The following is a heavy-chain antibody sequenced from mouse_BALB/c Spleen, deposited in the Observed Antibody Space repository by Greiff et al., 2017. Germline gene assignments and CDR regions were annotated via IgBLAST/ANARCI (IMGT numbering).Heavy chain of an antibody. CDR1: GYSFTGYF. CDR2: INPYNGDT. V-gene: IGHV1-20*02. CDR3: ARNGHYFDY. D-gene: IGHD1-2*01. Sequence: EVKLMESGPELVKPGASVKISCKASGYSFTGYFMNWVMQSHGKSLEWIGRINPYNGDTFYNQKFKGKATLTVDKSSSTAHMELRSLASEDSAVYYCARNGHYFDYWGQGTTLTVSS. J-gene: IGHJ2*01.